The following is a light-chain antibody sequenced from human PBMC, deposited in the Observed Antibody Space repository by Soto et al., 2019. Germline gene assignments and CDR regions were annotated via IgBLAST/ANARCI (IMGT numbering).Light chain of an antibody. CDR1: QSVSSSY. CDR3: QYYDSSTT. V-gene: IGKV3-20*01. CDR2: GAS. Sequence: EIVLTQSPGTLSLSPGERATLSCRASQSVSSSYLAWYQQKPGQAPGLLMYGASSRATGIPDRFSGSGSGTDFTLTISRLEPEDFAVYYCQYYDSSTTFGQGTKVDIK. J-gene: IGKJ1*01.